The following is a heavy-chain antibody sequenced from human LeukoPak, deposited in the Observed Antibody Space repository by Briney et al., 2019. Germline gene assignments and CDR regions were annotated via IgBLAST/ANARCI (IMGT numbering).Heavy chain of an antibody. CDR2: INPNRGGT. D-gene: IGHD2-2*01. V-gene: IGHV1-2*02. CDR1: GYTFTDYY. Sequence: ASVTVSCKPSGYTFTDYYMHWVRQAAGQGLEWMGWINPNRGGTNYAQKFQGRVTMTRDTSISTAYMELSRLRSDDTAVYYCARDLQGVVPSDYWGQGTLVTVSS. CDR3: ARDLQGVVPSDY. J-gene: IGHJ4*02.